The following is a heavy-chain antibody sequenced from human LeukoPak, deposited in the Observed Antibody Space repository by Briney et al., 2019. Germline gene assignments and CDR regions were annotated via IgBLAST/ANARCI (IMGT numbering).Heavy chain of an antibody. CDR3: ARGHPDYDSSGYYCSYFDY. J-gene: IGHJ4*02. V-gene: IGHV1-69*05. CDR1: GGTFSSYA. D-gene: IGHD3-22*01. Sequence: SSVKVPCKASGGTFSSYAISWVRQAPGQGLEWMGGIIPIFGTANYAHKFQSRVTITTDESTSTAYMELSSLRSEDTAVYYCARGHPDYDSSGYYCSYFDYWGQGTLVTVSS. CDR2: IIPIFGTA.